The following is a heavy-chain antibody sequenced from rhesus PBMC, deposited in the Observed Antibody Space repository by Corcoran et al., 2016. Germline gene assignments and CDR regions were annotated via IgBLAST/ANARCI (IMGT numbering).Heavy chain of an antibody. J-gene: IGHJ5-1*01. CDR3: VRIQYISGKNRFDV. CDR2: IYWDDDM. V-gene: IGHV2S1*01. Sequence: QVTLKESGPALVKPTQTLTLTCTFSGFSLSTSGLGVGWIRQPPGTALEWLASIYWDDDMYYTTSLKSRLTISKNPSKTPLVLTMTKMEPVDTATYYCVRIQYISGKNRFDVWGAGVLVTVSS. CDR1: GFSLSTSGLG. D-gene: IGHD4-23*01.